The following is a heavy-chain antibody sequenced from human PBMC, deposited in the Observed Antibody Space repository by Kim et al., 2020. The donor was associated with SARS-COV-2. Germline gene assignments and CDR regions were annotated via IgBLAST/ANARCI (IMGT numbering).Heavy chain of an antibody. Sequence: GESLKISCKGSGYSFTIYWVAWVHQMPGKGLEWMGIIYPGDSDTRYIPSFQGQVTISADKSISTAYLQWSSLKASDTAMYYCARSPSAWGSFDIWGQGTMVTVSS. CDR2: IYPGDSDT. D-gene: IGHD1-26*01. CDR1: GYSFTIYW. V-gene: IGHV5-51*07. CDR3: ARSPSAWGSFDI. J-gene: IGHJ3*02.